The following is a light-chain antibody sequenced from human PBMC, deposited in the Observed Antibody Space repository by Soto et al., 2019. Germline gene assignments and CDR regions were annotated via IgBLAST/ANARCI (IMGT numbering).Light chain of an antibody. Sequence: QSVLTQPASVSGSPGQSITISCTGTSSDVGGYNYVSWYQQHPGKAPKLMIYDVINRPSGVSNRFSGSKSGNTASLTISGLQAEYEADYYCSSYTSSNTLVFGGGTKLTVL. V-gene: IGLV2-14*01. CDR3: SSYTSSNTLV. CDR1: SSDVGGYNY. J-gene: IGLJ2*01. CDR2: DVI.